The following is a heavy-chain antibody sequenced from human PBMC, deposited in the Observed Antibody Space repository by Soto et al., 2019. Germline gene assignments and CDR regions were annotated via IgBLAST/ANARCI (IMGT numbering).Heavy chain of an antibody. CDR2: IHHSGNT. Sequence: SETLSLTXAVSGGSLSSGGYSWSWIRQPPGKGLEWIGYIHHSGNTDYNPSLKSRVTISVDRSKNQFSLKLSSVTAADTAVYYCARGGNSWYDYWGQGTQVTVS. V-gene: IGHV4-30-2*01. CDR1: GGSLSSGGYS. CDR3: ARGGNSWYDY. J-gene: IGHJ4*02. D-gene: IGHD6-13*01.